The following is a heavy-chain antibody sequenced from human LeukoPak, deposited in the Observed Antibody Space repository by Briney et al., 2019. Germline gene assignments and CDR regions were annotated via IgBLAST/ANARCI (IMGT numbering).Heavy chain of an antibody. CDR1: GCTFTNYY. CDR2: INPSSGST. D-gene: IGHD1-26*01. J-gene: IGHJ4*02. Sequence: ASVKVSCKSSGCTFTNYYIHWVRQAPGQGLEWMGIINPSSGSTTYAQKFQGRVTMTGDTSTSTVYLELSSLRSEDAAVYYCARQPSGRFFDYWGQGTLVTVSS. CDR3: ARQPSGRFFDY. V-gene: IGHV1-46*01.